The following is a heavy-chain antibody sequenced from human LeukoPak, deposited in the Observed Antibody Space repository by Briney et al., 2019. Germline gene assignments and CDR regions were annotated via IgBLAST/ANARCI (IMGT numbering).Heavy chain of an antibody. J-gene: IGHJ4*02. CDR1: GFTFSSYW. D-gene: IGHD3-22*01. Sequence: GGSLRLSCAASGFTFSSYWMSWVRQAPGKGLEWVANIKEDGSEKNYVDSVKGRFTISRDNAKNTLYLQMNSLRAEDTAVYYCARGGSGYYVDWGQGTLVTVSS. V-gene: IGHV3-7*04. CDR2: IKEDGSEK. CDR3: ARGGSGYYVD.